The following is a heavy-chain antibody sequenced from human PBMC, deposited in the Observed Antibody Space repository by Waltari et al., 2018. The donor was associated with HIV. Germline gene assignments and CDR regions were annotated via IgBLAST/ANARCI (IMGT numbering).Heavy chain of an antibody. Sequence: QLQLQESGPGLVKPSETLSLTCTVSGGSISSSSYYWGWFRQPPGKGLEWIGSIYYSGSTYYNPSLKSRVTISVDTSKNQFSLKLSSVTAADTAVYYCAASIAVAGGCFDYWGQGTLVTVSS. CDR3: AASIAVAGGCFDY. J-gene: IGHJ4*02. CDR1: GGSISSSSYY. V-gene: IGHV4-39*01. CDR2: IYYSGST. D-gene: IGHD6-19*01.